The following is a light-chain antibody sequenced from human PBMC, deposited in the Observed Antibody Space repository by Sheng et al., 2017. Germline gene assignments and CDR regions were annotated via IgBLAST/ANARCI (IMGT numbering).Light chain of an antibody. CDR3: QQYGTSPPIT. CDR2: GAS. Sequence: EIVLTQSPGTLSLSPGEGATLSCRASQSVSSSYLAWYQHKPGQAPRLLIYGASSRATGIPDRFSGGGSGTDFTLTINRLEPEDFAVYYCQQYGTSPPITFGGGTKVEI. V-gene: IGKV3-20*01. J-gene: IGKJ4*01. CDR1: QSVSSSY.